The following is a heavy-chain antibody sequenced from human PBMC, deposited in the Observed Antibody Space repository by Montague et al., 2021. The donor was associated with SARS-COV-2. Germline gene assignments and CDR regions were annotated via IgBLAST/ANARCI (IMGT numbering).Heavy chain of an antibody. CDR2: ISYSGST. Sequence: SETLSLTCTVSGGSISSSSYYWGWIRQRPGKGLVWIGSISYSGSTYYTPSLKSRVTIYVDTYKNQFSLKLSSVTAADTAVYYCARFPTSYYYDSKAAPATPDAFDIWGEGTMVTVSS. J-gene: IGHJ3*02. V-gene: IGHV4-39*01. CDR1: GGSISSSSYY. D-gene: IGHD3-22*01. CDR3: ARFPTSYYYDSKAAPATPDAFDI.